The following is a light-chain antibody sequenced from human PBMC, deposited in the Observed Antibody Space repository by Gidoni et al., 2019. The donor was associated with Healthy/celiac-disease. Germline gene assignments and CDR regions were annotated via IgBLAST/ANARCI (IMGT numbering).Light chain of an antibody. J-gene: IGKJ4*01. Sequence: DIVMTQSPDSLAVSLGERATINCKSSQRVLYSSNNKNYLAWYHQKPGQPPKLLICWASTRESGVPDRFSGSGSGTDFTLTISSLQAEDVAVYYCQQYYSTPLTFGGGTKVEIK. CDR2: WAS. V-gene: IGKV4-1*01. CDR1: QRVLYSSNNKNY. CDR3: QQYYSTPLT.